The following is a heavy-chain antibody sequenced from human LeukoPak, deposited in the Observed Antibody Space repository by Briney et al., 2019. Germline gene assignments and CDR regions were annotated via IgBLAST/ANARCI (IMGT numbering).Heavy chain of an antibody. D-gene: IGHD6-19*01. Sequence: GGSLRLSYAASGFTFDAYAMPWVRQAPAKGLERVSGISWNSGTIGYAESVKGRFTISRDNAKSSLYLQMNSLRAEDTALYFCAVDLYSSVWYGAFDMWGQGTMVTVST. CDR3: AVDLYSSVWYGAFDM. CDR2: ISWNSGTI. V-gene: IGHV3-9*01. J-gene: IGHJ3*02. CDR1: GFTFDAYA.